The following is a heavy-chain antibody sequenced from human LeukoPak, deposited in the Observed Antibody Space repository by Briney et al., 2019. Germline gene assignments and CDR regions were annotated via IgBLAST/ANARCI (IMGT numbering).Heavy chain of an antibody. D-gene: IGHD6-13*01. Sequence: GGSLRLSCAASGFTFSSYEMNWVRQAPGKGLEWVSYISSSGSTIYYADSVKGRFTISRDNAKNSLHLQMNSLRAEDTAVYYCARDSSSSDFDYWGQGTLVTVSS. CDR1: GFTFSSYE. V-gene: IGHV3-48*03. J-gene: IGHJ4*02. CDR2: ISSSGSTI. CDR3: ARDSSSSDFDY.